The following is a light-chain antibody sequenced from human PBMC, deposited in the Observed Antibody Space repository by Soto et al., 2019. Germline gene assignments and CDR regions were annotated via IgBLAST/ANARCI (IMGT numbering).Light chain of an antibody. CDR3: GSWDSSLSAYV. CDR2: DDD. V-gene: IGLV1-51*01. CDR1: SSNIGGNS. Sequence: QSVLTQPPSVSAAPGQRVTISCSGSSSNIGGNSVSWYQQLPGTAPKLLIYDDDKRPSGIPDRFSGSESGTSGTLGITGFQTGDEADYYCGSWDSSLSAYVFGTGTKVTVL. J-gene: IGLJ1*01.